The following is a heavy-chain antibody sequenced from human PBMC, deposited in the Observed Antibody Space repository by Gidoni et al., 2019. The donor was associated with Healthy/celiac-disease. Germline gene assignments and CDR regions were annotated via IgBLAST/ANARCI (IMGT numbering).Heavy chain of an antibody. D-gene: IGHD3-3*01. Sequence: EVQLVESGGGLVQPGGSLRLSCAASGFTFSSYDMHWVRQATGKGLEWVSAIGTAGDTYYPGSVKGRFTISRENAKNSLYLQMNSLRAGDTAVYYCARGSGGGYFDYWGQGTLVTVSS. CDR3: ARGSGGGYFDY. CDR1: GFTFSSYD. J-gene: IGHJ4*02. V-gene: IGHV3-13*04. CDR2: IGTAGDT.